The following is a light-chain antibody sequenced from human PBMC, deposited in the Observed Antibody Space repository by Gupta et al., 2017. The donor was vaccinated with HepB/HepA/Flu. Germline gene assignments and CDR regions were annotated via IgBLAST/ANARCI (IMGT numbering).Light chain of an antibody. CDR1: QNIDRH. V-gene: IGKV1-39*01. Sequence: QMTQSPSILPASVGDRVTITCRASQNIDRHLNWYQHRPGKAPKLLIYGVSTLHSGVPSRFSGSGSGTEFTLTINRLQPEDIATYYCQKSVIAPYTFGQGTRLEIK. CDR2: GVS. CDR3: QKSVIAPYT. J-gene: IGKJ2*01.